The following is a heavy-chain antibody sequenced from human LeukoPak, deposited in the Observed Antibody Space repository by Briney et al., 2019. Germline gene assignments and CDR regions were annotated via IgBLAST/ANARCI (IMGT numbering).Heavy chain of an antibody. J-gene: IGHJ2*01. V-gene: IGHV4-4*02. CDR3: ARAAESGAYWYFDL. CDR1: GGSISSSNW. Sequence: PSETLSLTCAVSGGSISSSNWWSWVRQPPGKGLEWIGEIYHSGSTNYNPSLKSRVTISVDKSKNQFSLKLSSVTAADTAVYYCARAAESGAYWYFDLWGRGTLVTVSS. D-gene: IGHD1-26*01. CDR2: IYHSGST.